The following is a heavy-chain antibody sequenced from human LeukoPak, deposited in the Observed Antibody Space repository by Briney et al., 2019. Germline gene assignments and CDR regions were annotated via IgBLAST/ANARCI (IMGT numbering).Heavy chain of an antibody. D-gene: IGHD2-2*01. V-gene: IGHV3-33*01. J-gene: IGHJ4*02. CDR2: IWHDGTNK. CDR3: ARDPSGFCSTTSCNWAPDY. CDR1: GFTFSNQA. Sequence: GGSLRLSCAASGFTFSNQAIHWVRQAPGKGLEWVALIWHDGTNKFYADSVKGRFTVSRDNPKNTLFLQMNSLRVEDTAVYYCARDPSGFCSTTSCNWAPDYWGQGTLVTVSS.